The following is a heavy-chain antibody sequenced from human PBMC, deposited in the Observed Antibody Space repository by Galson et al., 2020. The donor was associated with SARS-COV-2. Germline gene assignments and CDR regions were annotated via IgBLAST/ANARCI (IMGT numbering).Heavy chain of an antibody. D-gene: IGHD3-10*01. CDR1: GFTFSSYA. CDR2: ISGSGGST. V-gene: IGHV3-23*01. CDR3: AKQWGYYGSGSYYYYYYGMDV. Sequence: QAGGSLRLSCAASGFTFSSYAMSWVRQAPGKGLEWVSAISGSGGSTYYADSVKGRFTISRDNSKNTLYLQMNSLRAEDTAVYYCAKQWGYYGSGSYYYYYYGMDVWGQGTTVTVSS. J-gene: IGHJ6*02.